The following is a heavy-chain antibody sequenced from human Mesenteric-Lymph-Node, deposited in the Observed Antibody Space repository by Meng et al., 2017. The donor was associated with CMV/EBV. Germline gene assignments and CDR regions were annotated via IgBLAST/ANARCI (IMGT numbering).Heavy chain of an antibody. V-gene: IGHV1-69*06. CDR3: AGWRGVTATSWLDY. D-gene: IGHD2-21*02. CDR2: IIPILGTA. J-gene: IGHJ4*02. CDR1: EDTLSYA. Sequence: CKASEDTLSYAINWVRQAPGQGLEWMGGIIPILGTATYAQKFQGRVTITADKSTNTAYMELSSLKSEDTAVYYCAGWRGVTATSWLDYWGQGTLVTSPQ.